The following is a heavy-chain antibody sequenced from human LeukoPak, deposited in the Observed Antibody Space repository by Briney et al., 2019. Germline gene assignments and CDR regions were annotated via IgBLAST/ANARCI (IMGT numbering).Heavy chain of an antibody. CDR3: VRRSNYPFCSGGSCYSFDY. CDR1: GYSFTNYW. J-gene: IGHJ4*02. V-gene: IGHV5-51*01. D-gene: IGHD2-15*01. CDR2: IYPYDSDK. Sequence: GESLKISCKGSGYSFTNYWIGWVRQIPGKGLEWLAIIYPYDSDKKYNPSFQGRVTISVDKFIGTAYLQWSSLTASDTAVYYCVRRSNYPFCSGGSCYSFDYWGQGTLVTVSS.